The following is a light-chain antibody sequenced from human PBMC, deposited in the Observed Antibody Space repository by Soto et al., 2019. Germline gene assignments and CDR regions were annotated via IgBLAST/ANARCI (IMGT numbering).Light chain of an antibody. Sequence: EIVLTQSPGTLSLSPGERATLSCRASQSISSTYLAWYQQKPGQALRLLMFGASNRATGFPDRFSGSGSGTDFTLTISRLEPEDFAVYFCQQYGGSPLFTFGQGTKLEIK. V-gene: IGKV3-20*01. J-gene: IGKJ2*01. CDR3: QQYGGSPLFT. CDR2: GAS. CDR1: QSISSTY.